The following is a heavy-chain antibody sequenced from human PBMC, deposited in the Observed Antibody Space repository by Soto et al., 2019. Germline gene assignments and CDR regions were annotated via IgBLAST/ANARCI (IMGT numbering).Heavy chain of an antibody. Sequence: EVQLVGSGGGLVQPGGSLRLSCAAFGLSFSAYWVGWVRQAPGKGLEWVANMKQDGSEEYYVDSVKGRFTIFRDNAKNSLYLQMYSLRTDDTAVYYCATDRGTYWGQGTLVTVSS. CDR2: MKQDGSEE. CDR1: GLSFSAYW. V-gene: IGHV3-7*01. D-gene: IGHD3-16*01. J-gene: IGHJ4*02. CDR3: ATDRGTY.